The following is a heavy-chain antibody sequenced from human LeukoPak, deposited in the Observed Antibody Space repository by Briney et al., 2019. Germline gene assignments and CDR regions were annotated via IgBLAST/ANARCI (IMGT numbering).Heavy chain of an antibody. D-gene: IGHD2-15*01. Sequence: ASVKVSCKASGYTSTSYGISWVRQAPGQGLEWMGWISAYNGNTNYAQKLQGRVTMTTDTSTSTAYMELRSLRSDDTAVYYCARVLCSGGSCYYYDYWGQGTLVTVSS. CDR1: GYTSTSYG. J-gene: IGHJ4*02. CDR3: ARVLCSGGSCYYYDY. CDR2: ISAYNGNT. V-gene: IGHV1-18*01.